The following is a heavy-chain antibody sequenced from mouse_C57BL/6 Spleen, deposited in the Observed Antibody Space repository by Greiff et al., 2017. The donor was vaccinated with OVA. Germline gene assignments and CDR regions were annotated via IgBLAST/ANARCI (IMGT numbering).Heavy chain of an antibody. D-gene: IGHD1-1*01. J-gene: IGHJ3*01. CDR1: GYTFTSYW. CDR2: IDPSDSET. V-gene: IGHV1-52*01. Sequence: QVQLKQPGAELVRPGSSVKLSCKASGYTFTSYWMHWVKQRPIQGLEWIGNIDPSDSETHYNQKFKDKATLTVDKSSSTAYMQLSSLTSEDSAVYYCARKGEEYYGSSYGFAYWGQGTLVTVSA. CDR3: ARKGEEYYGSSYGFAY.